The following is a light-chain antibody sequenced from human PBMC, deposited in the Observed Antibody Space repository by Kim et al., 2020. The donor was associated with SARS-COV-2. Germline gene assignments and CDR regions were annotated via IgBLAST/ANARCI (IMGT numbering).Light chain of an antibody. J-gene: IGLJ3*02. V-gene: IGLV1-51*01. CDR1: SSNIGNNY. CDR2: DNN. Sequence: GQKVTIPCSGSSSNIGNNYVAWSQQLPGTAPKLLIYDNNKRPSGIPDRFSGSKSGTSATLGITGLQTGDEADYYCGTWDSSLSAGVFGGGTKLTVL. CDR3: GTWDSSLSAGV.